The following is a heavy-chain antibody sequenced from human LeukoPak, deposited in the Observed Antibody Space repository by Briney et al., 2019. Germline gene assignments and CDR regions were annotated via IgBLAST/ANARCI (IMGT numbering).Heavy chain of an antibody. V-gene: IGHV3-23*01. J-gene: IGHJ4*02. Sequence: GASVKVSCKASGGTFSSYAISWVRQAPGKGLEWVSAISASGGTTNYADSVKSRFTISRDNSKNTLYLQMNSLRAEDTAVYYCAKGAYCGGDCYSYFDYWGQGTLVTVSS. D-gene: IGHD2-21*02. CDR2: ISASGGTT. CDR3: AKGAYCGGDCYSYFDY. CDR1: GGTFSSYA.